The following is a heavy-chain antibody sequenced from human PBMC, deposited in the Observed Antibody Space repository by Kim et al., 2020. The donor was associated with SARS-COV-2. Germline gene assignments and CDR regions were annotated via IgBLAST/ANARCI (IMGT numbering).Heavy chain of an antibody. CDR1: GFTLNSYT. D-gene: IGHD5-18*01. CDR2: ISYDGNDGSNK. CDR3: TRRGPRYRYGPYAKTSYYYAMDV. Sequence: GGSLRLSCAASGFTLNSYTMHWVRQAPGKGLEWVALISYDGNDGSNKYYADSVKGRFTISRDNSKNTLLLQMSSLRPEDTAVYYCTRRGPRYRYGPYAKTSYYYAMDVWGQGTTVTVSS. V-gene: IGHV3-30-3*01. J-gene: IGHJ6*02.